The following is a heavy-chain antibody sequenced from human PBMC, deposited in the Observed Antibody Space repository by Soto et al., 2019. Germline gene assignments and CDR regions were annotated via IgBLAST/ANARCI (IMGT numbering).Heavy chain of an antibody. V-gene: IGHV3-64*01. CDR1: GFTFSSYD. J-gene: IGHJ4*02. CDR2: ISSNGGTT. Sequence: EVPLAESGGGMVQPGGSLRLSFVASGFTFSSYDMHWVRQAPGKGLEYVSSISSNGGTTYYGNSVKGRFTISRDNSKNTLYLQMGSLRAEDMAVYYCARRVSGNYDYWGQGTRVTVSS. CDR3: ARRVSGNYDY. D-gene: IGHD1-7*01.